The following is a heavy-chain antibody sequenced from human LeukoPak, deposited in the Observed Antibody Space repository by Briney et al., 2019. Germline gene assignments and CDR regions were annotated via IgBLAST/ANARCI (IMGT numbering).Heavy chain of an antibody. CDR3: VRGQITMTV. Sequence: PGGSLRLSCVGSGFTFSNSAMNWVRQSPEKGLEWVSGIGGSGVSTNYADSVKGRFTISRDNSKNTLYLQINSLRDEDTALYYCVRGQITMTVWGQGTLVTVSS. CDR1: GFTFSNSA. V-gene: IGHV3-23*01. D-gene: IGHD3-22*01. CDR2: IGGSGVST. J-gene: IGHJ4*02.